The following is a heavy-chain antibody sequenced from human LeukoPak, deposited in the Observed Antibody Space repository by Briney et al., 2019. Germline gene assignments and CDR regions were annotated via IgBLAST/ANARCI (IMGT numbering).Heavy chain of an antibody. J-gene: IGHJ4*02. CDR1: GFTFSSYG. Sequence: PGGSLRLSCAASGFTFSSYGMHWVRQAPGKGLEWVAVISYDGSNKYYADSVKGRFTISRDNSKNTLYLQMNSLRAEDTAVYYCARVGGGWDYYFDYWGQGTLVTVSS. CDR3: ARVGGGWDYYFDY. V-gene: IGHV3-30*03. D-gene: IGHD6-19*01. CDR2: ISYDGSNK.